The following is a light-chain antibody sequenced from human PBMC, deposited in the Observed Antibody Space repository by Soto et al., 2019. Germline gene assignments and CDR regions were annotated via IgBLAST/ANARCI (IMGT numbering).Light chain of an antibody. Sequence: DIQMTQSTSSVSASVGDRVIITCRASQAISSWVACYQQKPGKAPKLLIYAASNLQSGVPSRFSGSGSGTEFTLTINSLQPEDFATYYCHQDTSFPFTFGPGTKVD. CDR3: HQDTSFPFT. V-gene: IGKV1-12*01. CDR1: QAISSW. J-gene: IGKJ3*01. CDR2: AAS.